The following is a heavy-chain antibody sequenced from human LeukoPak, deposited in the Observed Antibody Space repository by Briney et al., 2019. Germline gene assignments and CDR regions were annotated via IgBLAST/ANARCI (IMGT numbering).Heavy chain of an antibody. Sequence: ASVKVSCKASGYPFTTYAMNWVRQAPGQGLEWMGWINTNTGNPTYAQGFTGRFVFSLDTSVSTAYLQISSLKAEDTAVYYCAKEGQYSSSWYLGYWGQGTLVTVSS. V-gene: IGHV7-4-1*02. J-gene: IGHJ4*02. CDR2: INTNTGNP. CDR3: AKEGQYSSSWYLGY. CDR1: GYPFTTYA. D-gene: IGHD6-13*01.